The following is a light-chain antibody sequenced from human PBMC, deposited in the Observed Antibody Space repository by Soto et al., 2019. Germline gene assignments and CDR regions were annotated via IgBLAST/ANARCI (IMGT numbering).Light chain of an antibody. V-gene: IGKV1-33*01. Sequence: DIQMTQSPSSLSASVGDRVTITCQASQDITNHLNWYQQKPGKAPKLLIYDSSDLETGVPSRFSGSRSGTYFTLTISSLQPEDIATYYCQKYDGVPQFGPGTRVDIK. CDR1: QDITNH. CDR2: DSS. CDR3: QKYDGVPQ. J-gene: IGKJ3*01.